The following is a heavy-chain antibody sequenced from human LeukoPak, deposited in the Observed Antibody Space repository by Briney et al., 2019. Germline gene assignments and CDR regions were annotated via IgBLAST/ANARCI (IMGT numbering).Heavy chain of an antibody. Sequence: PSETLSLTCTVSGGSISSGSYYWSWIRQPAGKGLEWIGSIYYSGSTYYNPSLKSRVTISVDTSKNQFSLKLSSVTAADTAVYYCARGYCSGGSCYLMGGATDYFDYWGQGTLVTVSS. CDR1: GGSISSGSYY. J-gene: IGHJ4*02. CDR3: ARGYCSGGSCYLMGGATDYFDY. D-gene: IGHD2-15*01. CDR2: IYYSGST. V-gene: IGHV4-39*07.